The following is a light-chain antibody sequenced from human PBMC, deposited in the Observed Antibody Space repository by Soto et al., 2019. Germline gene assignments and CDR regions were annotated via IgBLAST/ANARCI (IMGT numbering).Light chain of an antibody. CDR3: QQYETFSGT. Sequence: DIQMTQSPSTLSASVGDRVTIACRASQTISGWLAWYQQKPGEAPKLLIYDASALPRGVPARFSGSGSGTKFTLTIASLQPDDFATYYCQQYETFSGTFGPGTKVDIK. J-gene: IGKJ1*01. V-gene: IGKV1-5*01. CDR1: QTISGW. CDR2: DAS.